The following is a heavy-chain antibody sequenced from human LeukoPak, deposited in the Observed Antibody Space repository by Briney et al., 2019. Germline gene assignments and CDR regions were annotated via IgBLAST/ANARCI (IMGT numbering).Heavy chain of an antibody. CDR3: ARGSGIYAY. CDR1: GFTFSSYE. D-gene: IGHD5-12*01. Sequence: GGSLRLSCAASGFTFSSYEMNWVRQAPGKGLEWVSYISSSGSTIYYTDSVKGRFTISRDNAKNSLYLQMKSPGAEDTAVYYCARGSGIYAYWGQGTLVTVSS. V-gene: IGHV3-48*03. CDR2: ISSSGSTI. J-gene: IGHJ4*02.